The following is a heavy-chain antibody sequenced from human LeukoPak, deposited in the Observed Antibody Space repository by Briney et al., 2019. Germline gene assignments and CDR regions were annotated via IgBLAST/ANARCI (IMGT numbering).Heavy chain of an antibody. V-gene: IGHV4-59*01. CDR2: VYYSGNT. CDR3: VSLAEGESGRGS. J-gene: IGHJ5*02. Sequence: SETLSLTCTVSGDSIRDYYWTWIRQSPGKGLEWIGNVYYSGNTNYNPSLTSRVTISIDTSKTQFSLKLSSVTAADTAVYYCVSLAEGESGRGSWGQGTLVTVSS. D-gene: IGHD3-10*01. CDR1: GDSIRDYY.